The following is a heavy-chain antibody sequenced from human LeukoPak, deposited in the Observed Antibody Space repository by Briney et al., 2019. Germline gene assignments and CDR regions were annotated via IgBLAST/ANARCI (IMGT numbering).Heavy chain of an antibody. CDR1: GFTLYDYV. Sequence: RGSLRLSCADSGFTLYDYVMSWVREAPGKGVGGGSAISGSSGGTPYYAGSVKGRFTISRDNSKTPLYLQMNSLRAEDTAVYYFAKGSGRPNWFDPWGQGTLVTVSS. CDR3: AKGSGRPNWFDP. V-gene: IGHV3-23*01. J-gene: IGHJ5*02. CDR2: ISGSSGGTP. D-gene: IGHD3-10*01.